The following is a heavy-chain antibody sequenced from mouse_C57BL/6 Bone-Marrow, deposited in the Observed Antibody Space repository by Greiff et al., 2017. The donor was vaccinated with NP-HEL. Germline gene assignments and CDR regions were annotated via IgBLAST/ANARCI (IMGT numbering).Heavy chain of an antibody. V-gene: IGHV6-3*01. CDR2: IRLKSDNYAT. CDR3: TDYTGYFDV. D-gene: IGHD1-1*01. CDR1: GFTFSNYW. J-gene: IGHJ1*03. Sequence: EVQGVESGGGLVQPGGSMKLSCVASGFTFSNYWMNWVRQSPEKGLEWVAQIRLKSDNYATHYAESVKGRFTISRDDSKSSVYLQMNNLRAEDTGIYYCTDYTGYFDVWGTGTTVTVSS.